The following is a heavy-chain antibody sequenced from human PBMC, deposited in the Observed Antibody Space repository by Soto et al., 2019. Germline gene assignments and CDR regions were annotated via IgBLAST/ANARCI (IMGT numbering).Heavy chain of an antibody. Sequence: ASVKVSCKASGYTFTSYAMHWVRQAPGQRLEWMGWINAGNGNTKYSQKFQGRVTITRDTSASTAYMELSSLRSEDTAVYYCAGGPGIAAAGLIPGYYYYGMDVWGQGTTVTVSS. CDR1: GYTFTSYA. V-gene: IGHV1-3*01. CDR3: AGGPGIAAAGLIPGYYYYGMDV. J-gene: IGHJ6*02. D-gene: IGHD6-13*01. CDR2: INAGNGNT.